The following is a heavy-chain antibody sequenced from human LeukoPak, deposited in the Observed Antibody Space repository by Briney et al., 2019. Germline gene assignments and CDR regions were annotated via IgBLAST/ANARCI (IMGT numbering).Heavy chain of an antibody. V-gene: IGHV3-21*04. CDR3: ARDADFGY. CDR2: ISSSSSYI. J-gene: IGHJ4*02. Sequence: PGGSLRLSCAASGFTFSSYSMNWVRQAPGKGLEWVSSISSSSSYIYYADSVKGRFTISRDNSKNTVYLQMNSLRAEDTAVYYCARDADFGYWGQGTLVTVSS. CDR1: GFTFSSYS.